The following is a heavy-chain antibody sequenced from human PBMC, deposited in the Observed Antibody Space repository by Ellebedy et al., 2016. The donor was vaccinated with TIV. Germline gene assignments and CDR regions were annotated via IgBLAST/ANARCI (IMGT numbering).Heavy chain of an antibody. D-gene: IGHD1-1*01. J-gene: IGHJ4*02. Sequence: PGGSLRLSCVVSGFTFSSYSMNWVRQAPGKGLEWVSSISSSSSYIYYADSVKGRFTISRDNGKNALYLQMNSLRAEDTAVYYCARKPMNPTDLYGNCDHWGQGTLVTVSS. CDR2: ISSSSSYI. CDR1: GFTFSSYS. CDR3: ARKPMNPTDLYGNCDH. V-gene: IGHV3-21*01.